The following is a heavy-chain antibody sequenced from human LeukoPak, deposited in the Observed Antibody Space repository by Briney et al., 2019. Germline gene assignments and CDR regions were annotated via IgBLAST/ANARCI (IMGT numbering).Heavy chain of an antibody. Sequence: ASVKVSCKASGYTFTSYYMHWVRQAPGQGLEWMGIINPSGGSTSYAQKFQGRVTMTRDMSTSTVYMELSSLRSEDTAVYYCARAVAGTRSVYYYYYMDVWGKGTTVTVSS. J-gene: IGHJ6*03. CDR2: INPSGGST. CDR1: GYTFTSYY. D-gene: IGHD6-19*01. CDR3: ARAVAGTRSVYYYYYMDV. V-gene: IGHV1-46*01.